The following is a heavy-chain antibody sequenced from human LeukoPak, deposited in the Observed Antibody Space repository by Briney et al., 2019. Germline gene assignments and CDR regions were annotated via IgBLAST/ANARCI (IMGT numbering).Heavy chain of an antibody. J-gene: IGHJ6*02. CDR3: ARHYDMRYGMDV. V-gene: IGHV4-39*01. CDR1: GGSISRSSYY. D-gene: IGHD3-9*01. CDR2: ISYSGST. Sequence: SETLSLTCTVSGGSISRSSYYWGWIRQPPGKGLEWIGSISYSGSTYYNPSLKSRVTISVDTPKKQVSLKVTSVTAADTAVYYCARHYDMRYGMDVWGQGTTVTVSS.